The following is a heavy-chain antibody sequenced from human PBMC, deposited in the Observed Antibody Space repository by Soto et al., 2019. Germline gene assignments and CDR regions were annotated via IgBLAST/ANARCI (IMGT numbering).Heavy chain of an antibody. CDR1: GFTFSSYW. Sequence: VQLVESGGGLVQPGGSLRLSCAASGFTFSSYWMSWVRQAPGKGLEWVANIKQDGSQKYYVDSVKGRFTISRDNAKNSLYLQVSSLRAEDTAVYYCARVGVGGTTGGGFDYWGQGTLVTVSS. CDR3: ARVGVGGTTGGGFDY. J-gene: IGHJ4*02. D-gene: IGHD3-3*01. CDR2: IKQDGSQK. V-gene: IGHV3-7*01.